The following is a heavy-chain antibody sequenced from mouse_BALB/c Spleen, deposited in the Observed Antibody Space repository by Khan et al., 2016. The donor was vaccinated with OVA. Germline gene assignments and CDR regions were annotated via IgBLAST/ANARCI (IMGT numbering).Heavy chain of an antibody. CDR1: GYTFTYYV. J-gene: IGHJ2*01. Sequence: QVQLKQSGPELVKPGASVKMSCKASGYTFTYYVITWVKQRTGQGLEWIGEIYPGSDNAYYNERFKGKATLTADKSSNTTHMQLSSLTSEDSAVYFCAGGDGCYVYFDYWGQGTTLTVSS. CDR3: AGGDGCYVYFDY. V-gene: IGHV1-77*01. CDR2: IYPGSDNA. D-gene: IGHD2-3*01.